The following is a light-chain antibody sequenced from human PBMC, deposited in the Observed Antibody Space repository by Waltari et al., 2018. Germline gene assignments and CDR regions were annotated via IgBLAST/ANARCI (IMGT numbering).Light chain of an antibody. J-gene: IGKJ1*01. V-gene: IGKV3-15*01. CDR1: QSVSGN. CDR2: DAS. Sequence: EIVMTQSPATLSVSPGDRGTLSCRASQSVSGNVAWYQQKPGQAPRLLIYDASTRVNDIPARFSASGSGTEYTLTISNLQSEDFALYYCQQYNDWPPWTFGQGTKVEIK. CDR3: QQYNDWPPWT.